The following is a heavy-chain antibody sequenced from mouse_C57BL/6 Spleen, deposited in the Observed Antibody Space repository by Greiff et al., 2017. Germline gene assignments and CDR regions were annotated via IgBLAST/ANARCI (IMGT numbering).Heavy chain of an antibody. V-gene: IGHV1-26*01. CDR2: INPNNGGT. J-gene: IGHJ1*03. D-gene: IGHD4-1*01. CDR1: GYTFTDYY. Sequence: EVQLQQSGPELVKPGASVKISCKASGYTFTDYYMNWVKQSHGESLEWIGDINPNNGGTSYNQKFKGKATLTVDKSSSTAYMELRSLTSEDSAVYYCAREGWDEWYFDVWGTGTTVTVSS. CDR3: AREGWDEWYFDV.